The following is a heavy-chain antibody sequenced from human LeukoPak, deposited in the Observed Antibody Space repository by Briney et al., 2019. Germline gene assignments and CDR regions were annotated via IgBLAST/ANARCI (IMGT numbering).Heavy chain of an antibody. J-gene: IGHJ4*02. V-gene: IGHV4-31*03. CDR1: GGSISSGGYY. Sequence: SQTLSLTCTVSGGSISSGGYYWTWIRQHPGKGLEWIGYIYYSGSTHYNPSLKSRVTISLDTSKNQFSLKLSSVTAADTAVYYCARGHQLPSLYYFDYWGQGTLVTVSS. D-gene: IGHD2-2*01. CDR3: ARGHQLPSLYYFDY. CDR2: IYYSGST.